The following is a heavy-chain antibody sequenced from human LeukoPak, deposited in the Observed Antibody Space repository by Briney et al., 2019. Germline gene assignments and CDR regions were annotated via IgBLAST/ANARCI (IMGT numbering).Heavy chain of an antibody. Sequence: SETLSLTCAVSGGSISSGGYSWSWIRQPPGKGLEWIGYIYYSGSTYYNPSLKSRVTISVDTSKNQFSLKLSSVTAADTAVYYCARIGAYANNWFDPWGQGTLVTVSS. D-gene: IGHD2-2*01. CDR2: IYYSGST. CDR3: ARIGAYANNWFDP. V-gene: IGHV4-31*11. CDR1: GGSISSGGYS. J-gene: IGHJ5*02.